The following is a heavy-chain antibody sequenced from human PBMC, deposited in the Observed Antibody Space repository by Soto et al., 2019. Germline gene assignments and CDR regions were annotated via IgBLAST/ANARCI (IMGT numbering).Heavy chain of an antibody. CDR2: IYYSGST. V-gene: IGHV4-39*01. CDR3: ARQIAARRNWFDP. CDR1: GGSISSGDYY. Sequence: SETLSLTCTVSGGSISSGDYYWSWIRQPPGKGLEWIGSIYYSGSTYYNPSLKSRVTISVDTSKNQFSLKLSSVTAADTAVYYCARQIAARRNWFDPWGQGTLVTVSS. D-gene: IGHD6-6*01. J-gene: IGHJ5*02.